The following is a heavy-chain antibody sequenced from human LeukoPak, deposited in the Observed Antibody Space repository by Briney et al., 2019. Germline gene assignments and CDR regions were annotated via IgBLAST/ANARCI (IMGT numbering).Heavy chain of an antibody. V-gene: IGHV1-3*01. J-gene: IGHJ5*02. Sequence: ASVKVSCKASGYTFTSYAMHWVRQAPGQRLEWMGWINAGNGNTKYSQKFRGRVTITRDTSASTAYMELSSLRSEDTAVYYCARDPNFVLAATPGGDPWGQGTLVTVSS. D-gene: IGHD2-15*01. CDR1: GYTFTSYA. CDR3: ARDPNFVLAATPGGDP. CDR2: INAGNGNT.